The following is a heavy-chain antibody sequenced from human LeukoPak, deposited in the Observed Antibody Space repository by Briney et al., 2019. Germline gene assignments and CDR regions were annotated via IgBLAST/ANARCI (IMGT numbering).Heavy chain of an antibody. CDR3: ARDRVYGSGSYGY. CDR1: GYTFTSNY. D-gene: IGHD3-10*01. V-gene: IGHV1-46*01. CDR2: ISPSGGST. J-gene: IGHJ4*02. Sequence: ASVKVSCKAFGYTFTSNYMHWVRQAPGQGPEWMGVISPSGGSTTYAQKFQGRVTMTTDTSTSTAYMELRSLRSDDTAVYYCARDRVYGSGSYGYWGQGTLVTVSS.